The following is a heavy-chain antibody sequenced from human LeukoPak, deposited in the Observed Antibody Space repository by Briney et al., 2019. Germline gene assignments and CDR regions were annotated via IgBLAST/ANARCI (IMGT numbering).Heavy chain of an antibody. V-gene: IGHV3-48*02. CDR3: ARGGSGTYRNYFDY. J-gene: IGHJ4*02. Sequence: GGSLRLSCAASGFTFSSYSMGWVRQAPGKGLEWVSYISGSSSTMFYTDSVRGRFTISRDNAKNSLYLQMNSLRDEDTAVYYCARGGSGTYRNYFDYWGQGTLVTVSS. CDR1: GFTFSSYS. CDR2: ISGSSSTM. D-gene: IGHD3-10*01.